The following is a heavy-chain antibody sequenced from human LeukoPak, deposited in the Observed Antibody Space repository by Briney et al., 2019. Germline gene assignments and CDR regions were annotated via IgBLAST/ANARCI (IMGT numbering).Heavy chain of an antibody. CDR2: IRSKVYSCAT. CDR1: GFTFSGSA. V-gene: IGHV3-73*01. Sequence: PGGSLRLSCAASGFTFSGSAMHWVRQASGKGLEWVGRIRSKVYSCATTYAASVKGRLTISRDDSKNTAYLQMNSLKTEDTAVYYCSTTLVGGIDYWGQGTLATVSS. D-gene: IGHD1-26*01. J-gene: IGHJ4*02. CDR3: STTLVGGIDY.